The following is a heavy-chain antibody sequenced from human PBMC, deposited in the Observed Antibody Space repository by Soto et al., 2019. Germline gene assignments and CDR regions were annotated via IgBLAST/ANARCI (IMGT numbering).Heavy chain of an antibody. CDR1: GGSFSGYY. D-gene: IGHD1-26*01. Sequence: LPETLALTCAVYGGSFSGYYWSWIRQPPGKGLEWIGEINHSGSTNYNPSLKSRVTISVDTSKNQFSLKLSSVTAADTAVYYCARGTKWTYDAFAIWGQGTMVTVS. V-gene: IGHV4-34*01. CDR2: INHSGST. J-gene: IGHJ3*02. CDR3: ARGTKWTYDAFAI.